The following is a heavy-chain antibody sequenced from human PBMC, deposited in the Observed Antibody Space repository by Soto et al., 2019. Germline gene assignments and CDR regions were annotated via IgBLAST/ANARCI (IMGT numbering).Heavy chain of an antibody. J-gene: IGHJ3*02. V-gene: IGHV1-18*01. D-gene: IGHD2-2*01. CDR1: GYTFTSYG. CDR2: ISAYNGNT. Sequence: QVQLVQSGAEVKKPGASVKVSCKASGYTFTSYGISWVRQAPGQGLERMGWISAYNGNTNYAQKLQGRVTMNTDTSTSTAYMELRSLRSDDTAVYYCARGLCSSTSCYGDYAFDIWGQGTMVTVSS. CDR3: ARGLCSSTSCYGDYAFDI.